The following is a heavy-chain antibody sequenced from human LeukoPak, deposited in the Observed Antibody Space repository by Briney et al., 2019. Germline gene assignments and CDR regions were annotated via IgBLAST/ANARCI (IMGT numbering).Heavy chain of an antibody. CDR1: GGSIGGYY. D-gene: IGHD3-22*01. Sequence: PSETLSLTCSVSGGSIGGYYWTWVRQPPGKGLEWIGYISYTGSTSYCPSLKSRVTISIDTYRKKFSLELTSVTAADTAVYYCSRLSSDYYETSNYFYYMDVWGKGTTVTVSS. J-gene: IGHJ6*03. V-gene: IGHV4-59*08. CDR3: SRLSSDYYETSNYFYYMDV. CDR2: ISYTGST.